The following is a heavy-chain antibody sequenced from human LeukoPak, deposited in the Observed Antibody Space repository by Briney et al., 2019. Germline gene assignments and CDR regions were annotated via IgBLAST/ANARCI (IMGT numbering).Heavy chain of an antibody. D-gene: IGHD6-25*01. V-gene: IGHV3-64*01. CDR2: ISSNGGST. J-gene: IGHJ2*01. CDR3: ARDAAYWYFDL. Sequence: GGSLRLSCAASGFTFSSYAMHWVRQAPGKGLEYVSGISSNGGSTYYANSVKGRFTISRDNSKNTLYLQMGSLRAEDMAVYYCARDAAYWYFDLWGRGTLVTVSS. CDR1: GFTFSSYA.